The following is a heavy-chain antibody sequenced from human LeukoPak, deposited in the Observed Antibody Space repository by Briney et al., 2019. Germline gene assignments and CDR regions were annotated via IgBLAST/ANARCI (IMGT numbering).Heavy chain of an antibody. J-gene: IGHJ4*02. D-gene: IGHD5-24*01. CDR3: AREVGEMATMLDY. CDR1: GFTFSSYA. Sequence: GGSLRLSCAASGFTFSSYAMHWVRQAPGKGLEWVAVISYDGSNKYYADSVKGRFTISRDNSKNTLYLQTNSLRAEDTAVYYCAREVGEMATMLDYWGQGTLVTVSS. CDR2: ISYDGSNK. V-gene: IGHV3-30-3*01.